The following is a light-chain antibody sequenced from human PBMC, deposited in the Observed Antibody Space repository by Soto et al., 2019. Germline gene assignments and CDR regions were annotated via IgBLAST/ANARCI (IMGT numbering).Light chain of an antibody. CDR2: ANT. CDR1: SSNIGAGYD. V-gene: IGLV1-40*01. CDR3: SSYTGSGTLI. Sequence: QSVVTQPPSVSGAPGQRVTISCTGSSSNIGAGYDVHWCQQLPGTAPKLLIYANTNRPSGVPDRFSGSKSGNTASLTISGLQAEDEADYFCSSYTGSGTLIFGGGTKVTVL. J-gene: IGLJ2*01.